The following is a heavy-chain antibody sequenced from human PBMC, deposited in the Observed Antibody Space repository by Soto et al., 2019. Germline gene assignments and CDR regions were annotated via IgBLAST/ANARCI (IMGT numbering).Heavy chain of an antibody. J-gene: IGHJ5*02. V-gene: IGHV3-48*03. CDR2: ISNTGATI. CDR3: VRGQAPVNMAIRFWFDP. D-gene: IGHD3-10*01. CDR1: GFTFSRYE. Sequence: EVQLVESGGGLVQPGGSLRLSCAASGFTFSRYEMSWVRQAPGKGLEWISYISNTGATIYYADSVKGRFIISRDNANNSLYLQMNSLSAEDTALYYCVRGQAPVNMAIRFWFDPWGQGTPVTVSS.